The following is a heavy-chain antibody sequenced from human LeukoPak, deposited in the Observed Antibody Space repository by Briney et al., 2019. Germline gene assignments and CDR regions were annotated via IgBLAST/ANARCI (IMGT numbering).Heavy chain of an antibody. V-gene: IGHV3-23*01. CDR2: ISCDGEST. CDR1: GVTLRNYA. Sequence: PGGSLRLSCAASGVTLRNYAMTWVRQAPGKGLQWVSVISCDGESTYYADSVRGRFTISRDNSKNTMYLQMNNLRAEETTIYYCAKDRDCSSTGCYVLAKWGQGTLVTVSS. CDR3: AKDRDCSSTGCYVLAK. D-gene: IGHD2-2*01. J-gene: IGHJ4*02.